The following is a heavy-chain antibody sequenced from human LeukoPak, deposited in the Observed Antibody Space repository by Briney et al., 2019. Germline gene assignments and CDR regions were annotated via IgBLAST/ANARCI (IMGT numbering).Heavy chain of an antibody. D-gene: IGHD1-1*01. J-gene: IGHJ4*02. V-gene: IGHV4-59*03. CDR3: ASQLGGTTFH. Sequence: PLETLSLTCTVSGGSISSYYWSWIRQPPGKGLEWIGYIYYSGSTNYNPSLKSRVTISVDTSKSQFSLKLSSVTAADTAVYYCASQLGGTTFHWGQGTLVTVSS. CDR1: GGSISSYY. CDR2: IYYSGST.